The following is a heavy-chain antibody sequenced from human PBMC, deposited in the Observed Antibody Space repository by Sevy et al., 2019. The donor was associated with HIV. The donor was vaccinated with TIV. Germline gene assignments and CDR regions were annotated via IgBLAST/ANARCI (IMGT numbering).Heavy chain of an antibody. V-gene: IGHV4-61*09. CDR1: GGSITSGFYS. Sequence: SETLSLTCSVSGGSITSGFYSWTWIRQPVGKGLEWIGHLYTSGSTNYNSSLKSRVTISVDTSKNQFSLKLNSVTAADTAVYYCARDRRNDYNGPANYLDVWGKGTTVTVSS. J-gene: IGHJ6*03. D-gene: IGHD4-4*01. CDR2: LYTSGST. CDR3: ARDRRNDYNGPANYLDV.